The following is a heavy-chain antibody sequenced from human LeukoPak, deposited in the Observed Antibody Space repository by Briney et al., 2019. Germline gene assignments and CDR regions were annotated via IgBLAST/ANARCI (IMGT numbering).Heavy chain of an antibody. Sequence: GESLRLSCAASGFTVSSNYMSWVRQAPGKGLEWVSVIYSGGSTYYADSAKGRFTISRDNSKNTLYLQMNSLRAEDTAVYYCARDSRVTRRLYWGQGTLVTVSS. V-gene: IGHV3-66*01. CDR1: GFTVSSNY. D-gene: IGHD4-23*01. CDR2: IYSGGST. J-gene: IGHJ4*02. CDR3: ARDSRVTRRLY.